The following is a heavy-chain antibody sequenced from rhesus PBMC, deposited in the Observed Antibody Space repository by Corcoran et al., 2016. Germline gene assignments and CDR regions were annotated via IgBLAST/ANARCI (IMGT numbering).Heavy chain of an antibody. CDR3: ARDEEYWSDLVRFDV. CDR1: GGSISGYS. Sequence: QVQLEESGPGLVKPSETLSLTCAVSGGSISGYSWNWILQPPGKGLEWIVCIGGSNGSPDNTPTLKSRVTSSTDTSKNQLALRRSSVTAADTAVYYCARDEEYWSDLVRFDVWGPGVLVTVSS. V-gene: IGHV4S5*01. D-gene: IGHD3-22*01. CDR2: IGGSNGSP. J-gene: IGHJ5-1*01.